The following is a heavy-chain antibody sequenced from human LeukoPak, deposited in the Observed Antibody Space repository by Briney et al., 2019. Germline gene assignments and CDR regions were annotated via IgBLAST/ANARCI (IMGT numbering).Heavy chain of an antibody. CDR2: IIPIFGTA. J-gene: IGHJ4*02. CDR3: ARDSSGLIIPHFDY. CDR1: GGTFCSYA. V-gene: IGHV1-69*13. D-gene: IGHD6-19*01. Sequence: TVKVSCKASGGTFCSYAISWVRQAPGQGLEGMGGIIPIFGTANYAQKFQGRVTITADESTSTAYMELSSLRSEDTAVYYCARDSSGLIIPHFDYWGQGTLVTVSS.